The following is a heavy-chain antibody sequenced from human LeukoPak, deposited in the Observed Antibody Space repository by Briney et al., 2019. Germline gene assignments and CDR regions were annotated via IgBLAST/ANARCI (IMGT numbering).Heavy chain of an antibody. V-gene: IGHV1-18*01. Sequence: EASVKVSCKASGYTFTSYGISWVRQAPGQGLEWMGWISAYNGNTNYAQKLQGRVTMTTDTSTSTAYMELRSLGSDDTAVYYCARMARGDYGTSYYYYYYMDVWGKGTTVTISS. CDR3: ARMARGDYGTSYYYYYYMDV. D-gene: IGHD4-17*01. CDR1: GYTFTSYG. J-gene: IGHJ6*03. CDR2: ISAYNGNT.